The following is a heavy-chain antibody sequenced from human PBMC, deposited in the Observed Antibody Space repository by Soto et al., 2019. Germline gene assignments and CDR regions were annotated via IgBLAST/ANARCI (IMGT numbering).Heavy chain of an antibody. CDR1: GFTFSGHY. J-gene: IGHJ4*02. CDR3: ARLSTMTTVTPDY. D-gene: IGHD4-4*01. Sequence: EVQLVESGGGLVQPGGSLRLSCAASGFTFSGHYMDWVRQAPGKGLEWVGRTRNKANSYTTEYAASVKGRFTISIDDSKNSLYLQMNSLKTEDTAVYYCARLSTMTTVTPDYWGQGTLVTVSS. V-gene: IGHV3-72*01. CDR2: TRNKANSYTT.